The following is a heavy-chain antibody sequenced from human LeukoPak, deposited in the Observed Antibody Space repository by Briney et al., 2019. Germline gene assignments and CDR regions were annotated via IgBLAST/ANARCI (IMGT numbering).Heavy chain of an antibody. CDR1: GFNFSSYW. CDR3: ARVAEIQLWLRSAFDC. D-gene: IGHD5-18*01. CDR2: IKQDGSER. J-gene: IGHJ4*02. V-gene: IGHV3-7*02. Sequence: GGSLRLSCAAAGFNFSSYWMTWVRQAPGKGLEWVANIKQDGSERYYVDSVKGRFTISRDNAKNSLYLQMNSLRDEDTAVYYCARVAEIQLWLRSAFDCWGQGTLVTVSS.